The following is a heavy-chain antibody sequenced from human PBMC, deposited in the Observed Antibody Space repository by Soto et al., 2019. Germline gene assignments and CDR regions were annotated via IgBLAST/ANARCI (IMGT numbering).Heavy chain of an antibody. CDR3: ARAGYYSENSGQNAYDY. D-gene: IGHD3-22*01. Sequence: SETLSLTCTVSGGSISSGGYYWSWIRQHPGKGLEWIGYIYYGGSTYYNPSLKSRATISGDTSKNQFSLKLSSVTAADTAVYYCARAGYYSENSGQNAYDYWGQGILVTVSS. V-gene: IGHV4-31*03. CDR2: IYYGGST. J-gene: IGHJ4*01. CDR1: GGSISSGGYY.